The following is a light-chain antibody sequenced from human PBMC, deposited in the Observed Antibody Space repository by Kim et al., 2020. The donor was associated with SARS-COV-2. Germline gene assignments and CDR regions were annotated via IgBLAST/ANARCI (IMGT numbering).Light chain of an antibody. CDR3: SSYTSSSTLGV. CDR2: DVS. J-gene: IGLJ3*02. Sequence: QSITISCTGTSSDVGVYNYVSWYQQHPGKAPKLMIYDVSTRPSGVSNRFSGSKSGNTASLTISVLQAEDEADYYCSSYTSSSTLGVFGGGTQLTVL. V-gene: IGLV2-14*03. CDR1: SSDVGVYNY.